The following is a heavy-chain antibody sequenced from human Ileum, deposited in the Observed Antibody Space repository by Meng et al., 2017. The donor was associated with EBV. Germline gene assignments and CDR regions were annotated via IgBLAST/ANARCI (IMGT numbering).Heavy chain of an antibody. CDR2: INRSGST. CDR1: GGSFSGYY. J-gene: IGHJ4*02. V-gene: IGHV4-34*01. D-gene: IGHD3-10*01. Sequence: GAGLLKPSETLYLTCAVYGGSFSGYYWSWIRQPPGKGLEWIGEINRSGSTNYNPSLKSRVTISVDTSKNQFSLKLSSVTAADTAVYYCARGNKVSDRGFDYWGQGTLVTVSS. CDR3: ARGNKVSDRGFDY.